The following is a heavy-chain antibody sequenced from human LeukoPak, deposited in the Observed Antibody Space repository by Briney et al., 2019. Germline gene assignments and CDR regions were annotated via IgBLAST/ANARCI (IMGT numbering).Heavy chain of an antibody. J-gene: IGHJ4*02. CDR1: GGSISSYY. CDR2: IYYSGST. Sequence: SETLSLTCTVSGGSISSYYWSWIRQPPGKGLEWIGYIYYSGSTNYNPSLKSRVTISVDTSKNQFSLKLSSVTAADTAVYFRARDGIRYFDWLPRAYFDYWGQGTLVTVSS. CDR3: ARDGIRYFDWLPRAYFDY. D-gene: IGHD3-9*01. V-gene: IGHV4-59*12.